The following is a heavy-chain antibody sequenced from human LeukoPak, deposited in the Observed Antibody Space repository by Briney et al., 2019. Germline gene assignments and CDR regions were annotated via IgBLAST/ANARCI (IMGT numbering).Heavy chain of an antibody. CDR3: ARGDLIVVVTAIADY. CDR1: GFTFSSYW. Sequence: GGSLRLSCAASGFTFSSYWMSWVRQAPGKGLEWVANIKQDGSEKYYVDSVKGRFTISRDNAKNSLYLQMNSLRAEDTAVHYCARGDLIVVVTAIADYWGQGTLVTVSS. J-gene: IGHJ4*02. CDR2: IKQDGSEK. V-gene: IGHV3-7*01. D-gene: IGHD2-21*02.